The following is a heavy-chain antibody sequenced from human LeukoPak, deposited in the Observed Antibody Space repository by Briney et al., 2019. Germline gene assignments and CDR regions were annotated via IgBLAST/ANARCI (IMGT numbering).Heavy chain of an antibody. CDR1: GFSFSTYA. J-gene: IGHJ4*02. D-gene: IGHD6-19*01. CDR2: IWFDGSNK. Sequence: GGSLRLSCAASGFSFSTYAMHCVRQAPGKGLEWVAAIWFDGSNKYYADSLKGRFTISRDNSKNTLFLQMSNLRADDTALYYCARVTQAVAGTFDYWGQGTLVTVSS. CDR3: ARVTQAVAGTFDY. V-gene: IGHV3-33*01.